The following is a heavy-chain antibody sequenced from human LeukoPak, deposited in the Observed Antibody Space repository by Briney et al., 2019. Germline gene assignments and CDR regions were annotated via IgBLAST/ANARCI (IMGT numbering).Heavy chain of an antibody. Sequence: SETLSLTCTVSGGSISSYYWSWIRQPPGKGLEWIGYIYYSGSTNYNPSLKSRVTISVDTSKNQFSLKLSSVTAADTAVYYCAGVDSKRGAFDIWGQGTMVTVSS. CDR2: IYYSGST. D-gene: IGHD3-22*01. CDR3: AGVDSKRGAFDI. V-gene: IGHV4-59*01. J-gene: IGHJ3*02. CDR1: GGSISSYY.